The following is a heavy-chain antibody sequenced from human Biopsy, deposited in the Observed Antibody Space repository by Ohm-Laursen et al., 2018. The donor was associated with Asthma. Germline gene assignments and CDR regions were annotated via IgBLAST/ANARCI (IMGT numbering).Heavy chain of an antibody. D-gene: IGHD6-13*01. CDR1: SGSGGYMRSGNYY. J-gene: IGHJ6*02. Sequence: GTLSLTCSLSSGSGGYMRSGNYYWGWIRQPPGKGLEWIGSIYYSGTTYYNPSLESRVTVSADTSKNQFSPKLTSVTAADTAVYYCVRGSSSWHHGPFHYYYGLDVWDQGTTATVSS. CDR3: VRGSSSWHHGPFHYYYGLDV. V-gene: IGHV4-39*01. CDR2: IYYSGTT.